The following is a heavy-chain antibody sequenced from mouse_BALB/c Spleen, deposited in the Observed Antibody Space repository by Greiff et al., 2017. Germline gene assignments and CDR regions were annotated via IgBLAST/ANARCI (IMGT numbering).Heavy chain of an antibody. CDR2: INSNGGST. D-gene: IGHD2-10*02. J-gene: IGHJ4*01. CDR3: ARRQYGNQGAMDY. V-gene: IGHV5-6-2*01. CDR1: GFTFSSYY. Sequence: EVQGVESGGGLVKLGGSLKLSCAASGFTFSSYYMSWVRQTPEKRLELVAAINSNGGSTYYPDTVKGRFTISRDNAKNTLYLQMSSLKSEDTALYYCARRQYGNQGAMDYWGQGTSVTVSS.